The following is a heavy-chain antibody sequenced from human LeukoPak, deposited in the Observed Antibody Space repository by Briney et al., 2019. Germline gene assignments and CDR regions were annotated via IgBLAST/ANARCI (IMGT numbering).Heavy chain of an antibody. V-gene: IGHV4-34*01. CDR1: GGSFSGYY. CDR3: ARGTAGGDYFDY. CDR2: INHSGST. Sequence: SEPLSLTCAVYGGSFSGYYWSWIRQPPGKGLEWIGEINHSGSTNYNPSLKSRVTISVDTSKNQFSLKLSSVTAADTAVYYCARGTAGGDYFDYWGQGTLVTVSS. D-gene: IGHD2-21*02. J-gene: IGHJ4*02.